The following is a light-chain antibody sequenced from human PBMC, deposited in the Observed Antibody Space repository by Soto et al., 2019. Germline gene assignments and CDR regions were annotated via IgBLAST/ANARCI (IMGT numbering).Light chain of an antibody. CDR1: QGISNY. CDR3: RQYNSYSWT. V-gene: IGKV1-13*02. J-gene: IGKJ1*01. Sequence: IQMTQSPSSLSASVGDRVTITCRASQGISNYLAWYQQKPGKVPKLLIFDASSLESGVPSRFSGSGSGTEFTLTISSLQPDDFATYYCRQYNSYSWTFGQGTKVDIK. CDR2: DAS.